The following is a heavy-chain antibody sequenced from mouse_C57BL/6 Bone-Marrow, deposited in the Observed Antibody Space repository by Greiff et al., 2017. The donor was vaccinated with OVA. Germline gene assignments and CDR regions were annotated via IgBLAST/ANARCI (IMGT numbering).Heavy chain of an antibody. CDR1: GYTFTDYN. CDR2: INPNNGGT. Sequence: VQLQQSGPELVKPGASVKIPCKASGYTFTDYNMDWVKQSHGKSLEWIGDINPNNGGTIYNQKFKGKATLTVDKSSSTAYMELRSLTSEDTAVYYCARPCITTEKYYFDYWGQGTTLTVSS. D-gene: IGHD1-1*01. CDR3: ARPCITTEKYYFDY. V-gene: IGHV1-18*01. J-gene: IGHJ2*01.